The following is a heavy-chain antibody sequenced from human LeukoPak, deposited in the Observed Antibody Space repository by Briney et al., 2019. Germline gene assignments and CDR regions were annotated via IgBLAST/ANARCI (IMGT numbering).Heavy chain of an antibody. CDR3: AKGAYYYDSSGYYTFDY. CDR1: GFTFSDYY. J-gene: IGHJ4*02. V-gene: IGHV3-11*06. Sequence: GGSLRLSCVASGFTFSDYYMNWIRQAPGKGLEWVSYISSSSYYTNYADSVRGRFTISRDNSKNTLYLQMNSLRAEDTAVYYCAKGAYYYDSSGYYTFDYWGQGTLVTASS. D-gene: IGHD3-22*01. CDR2: ISSSSYYT.